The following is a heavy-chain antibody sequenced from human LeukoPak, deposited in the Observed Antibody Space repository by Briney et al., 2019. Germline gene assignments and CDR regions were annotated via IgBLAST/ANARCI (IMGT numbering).Heavy chain of an antibody. J-gene: IGHJ5*02. Sequence: SETLSLTCTVSGGSISSHYWSWIRQPPGKGPEWIGYIYYSGSTNYNPSLKSRVTISVDTSKNQFSLKLSSVTAADTAVYYCARGVRGFPFDPWGQGTLVTVSS. CDR2: IYYSGST. V-gene: IGHV4-59*08. CDR1: GGSISSHY. D-gene: IGHD3-3*01. CDR3: ARGVRGFPFDP.